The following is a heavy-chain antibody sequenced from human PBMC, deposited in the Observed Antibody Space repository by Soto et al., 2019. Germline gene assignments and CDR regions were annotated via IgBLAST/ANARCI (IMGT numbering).Heavy chain of an antibody. CDR2: INAGNGNT. CDR3: ASSNIVAAPYGMDV. J-gene: IGHJ6*02. V-gene: IGHV1-3*01. CDR1: GYTFTRYA. D-gene: IGHD6-13*01. Sequence: ASVKVSCKASGYTFTRYAMHWVRQDPGQRLEWMGWINAGNGNTKYSQKFQGRVTITRDTSASTAYMELSSLGSEDTAVYYCASSNIVAAPYGMDVWGHGTTVTVSS.